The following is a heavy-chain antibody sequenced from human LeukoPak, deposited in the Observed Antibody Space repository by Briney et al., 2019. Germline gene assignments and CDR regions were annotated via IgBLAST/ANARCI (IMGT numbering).Heavy chain of an antibody. D-gene: IGHD6-19*01. J-gene: IGHJ3*02. V-gene: IGHV1-69*06. Sequence: ASVKVSCKASGGTFSSYAISWVRQAPGQGLEWMGGIIPIFGTANYAQKFQGRVTITADKSTSTAYMELSSLRSEDTAVYYCARDAGYSSGWDKTDAFDIWGQGTMVTVSS. CDR3: ARDAGYSSGWDKTDAFDI. CDR1: GGTFSSYA. CDR2: IIPIFGTA.